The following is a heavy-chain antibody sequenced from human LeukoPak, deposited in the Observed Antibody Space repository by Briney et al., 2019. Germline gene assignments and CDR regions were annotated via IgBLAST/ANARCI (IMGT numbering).Heavy chain of an antibody. CDR3: ARYISSGLDY. CDR1: DDSIYDYY. Sequence: KPSETLSLTCTISDDSIYDYYWSWIRQPPGKELEWIGNIHYTGGTYYNPSLKSRVTISVDTSKNHFSLKLSYVNAADTAVYYCARYISSGLDYWGQGTLVTVSS. D-gene: IGHD6-6*01. V-gene: IGHV4-59*08. CDR2: IHYTGGT. J-gene: IGHJ4*02.